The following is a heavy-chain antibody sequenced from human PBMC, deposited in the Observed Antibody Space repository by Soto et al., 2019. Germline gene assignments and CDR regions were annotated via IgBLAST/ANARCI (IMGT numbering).Heavy chain of an antibody. D-gene: IGHD3-16*01. CDR2: ITYDGRKK. Sequence: QVQLVESGGGVVQPGRSLRLSCAASGFTFSSYGMHWVRQAPGKGLEWVAVITYDGRKKYYADSVKGRFTISRDNSKNALNLPMSSLRAYDPAVLYCCSPSGGGGFDYWGQGTLVTVSS. CDR3: CSPSGGGGFDY. J-gene: IGHJ4*02. CDR1: GFTFSSYG. V-gene: IGHV3-30*03.